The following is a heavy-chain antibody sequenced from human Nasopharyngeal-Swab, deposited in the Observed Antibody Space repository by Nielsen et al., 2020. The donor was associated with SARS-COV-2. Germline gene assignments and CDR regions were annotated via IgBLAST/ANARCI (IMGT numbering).Heavy chain of an antibody. V-gene: IGHV5-51*01. CDR1: GYSFTSYW. J-gene: IGHJ6*02. Sequence: GESLKISCTGSGYSFTSYWIAWVRQMPGKGLEWMGIIYPRDSDNRSRPSFRGQVTISADKSISTAYLQWSSLKASDTAMYYCVRPEGVATSFKYYFQYGMDVWGQGTMVTVPS. D-gene: IGHD5-12*01. CDR3: VRPEGVATSFKYYFQYGMDV. CDR2: IYPRDSDN.